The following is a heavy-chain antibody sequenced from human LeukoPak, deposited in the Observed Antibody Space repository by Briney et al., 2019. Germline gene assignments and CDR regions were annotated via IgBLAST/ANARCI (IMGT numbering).Heavy chain of an antibody. CDR1: GYTFTSYY. Sequence: ASVTVSCKASGYTFTSYYLHWVRQAPGQRPEWMGIIYTNDGSARYAQKFQGRVTMTRDTSTGTVYMELSSLSSDDTAVYYCARARAAAGAQYSQHWGQGTLVSASS. CDR3: ARARAAAGAQYSQH. D-gene: IGHD6-13*01. J-gene: IGHJ1*01. V-gene: IGHV1-46*01. CDR2: IYTNDGSA.